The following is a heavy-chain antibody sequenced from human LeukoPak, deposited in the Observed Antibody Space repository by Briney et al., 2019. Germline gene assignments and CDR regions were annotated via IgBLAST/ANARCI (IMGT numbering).Heavy chain of an antibody. J-gene: IGHJ5*02. D-gene: IGHD3-22*01. CDR3: ARHYDSSGYLGWFDP. CDR2: ISAYNGNT. Sequence: ASVKVSCKASGYTFTSYGISWVRQAPGQGLEWMGWISAYNGNTNYAQKFQGRVTITRDTSASTAYMELSSLRSEDTAVYYCARHYDSSGYLGWFDPWGQGTLVTVSS. CDR1: GYTFTSYG. V-gene: IGHV1-18*01.